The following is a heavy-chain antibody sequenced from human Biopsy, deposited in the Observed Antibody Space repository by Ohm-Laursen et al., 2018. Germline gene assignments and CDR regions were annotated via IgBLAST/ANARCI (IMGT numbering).Heavy chain of an antibody. CDR2: TYKGGNT. V-gene: IGHV4-4*07. CDR3: ARDLPSSYYYAMDV. J-gene: IGHJ6*02. Sequence: GTLSLTCTASGASITSYYWSWIRQPAGKGLEWIGHTYKGGNTNHNPSLKSRVSMSVDTSKNQLSLTLRSVTAADTAVYYCARDLPSSYYYAMDVWGQGTTVTVSS. CDR1: GASITSYY.